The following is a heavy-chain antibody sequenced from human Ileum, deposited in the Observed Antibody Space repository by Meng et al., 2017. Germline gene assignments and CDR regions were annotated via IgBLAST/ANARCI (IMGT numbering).Heavy chain of an antibody. V-gene: IGHV4-59*08. D-gene: IGHD2-2*01. CDR2: NDYYGST. CDR3: ARRTSTRDSKFDP. CDR1: GGFISNYY. J-gene: IGHJ5*02. Sequence: QVQLQESGPGLVKPSQTLSLTCSVSGGFISNYYWSWIRQPPGKGLEWIGYNDYYGSTNYNPSLKSRVTISVDTSKNQFSLKLTSVTAADTAVHYCARRTSTRDSKFDPWGQGTLVTVSS.